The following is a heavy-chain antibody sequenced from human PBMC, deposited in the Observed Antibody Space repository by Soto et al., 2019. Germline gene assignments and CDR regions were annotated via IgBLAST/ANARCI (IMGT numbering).Heavy chain of an antibody. CDR1: GDTFSSYT. D-gene: IGHD3-22*01. CDR3: AREGSYYNSGYSKFGY. V-gene: IGHV1-69*01. CDR2: VIPMFGTT. J-gene: IGHJ4*02. Sequence: QVQLVQSGAEVKQPGSSVKVSCKASGDTFSSYTISWLRQAPGQGLEWMGEVIPMFGTTNYPRNFQGRVTITADESTSTAYMDLSGLTSEDTAIYYCAREGSYYNSGYSKFGYWGQGTLVTVSS.